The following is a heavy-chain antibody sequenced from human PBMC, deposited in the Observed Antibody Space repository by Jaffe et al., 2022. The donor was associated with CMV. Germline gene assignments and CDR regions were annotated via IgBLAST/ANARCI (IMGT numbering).Heavy chain of an antibody. CDR3: ARGLPPFVVVVAATRYSYYFDY. J-gene: IGHJ4*02. V-gene: IGHV4-34*01. CDR2: INHSGST. CDR1: GGSFSGYY. D-gene: IGHD2-15*01. Sequence: QVQLQQWGAGLLKPSETLSLTCAVYGGSFSGYYWSWIRQPPGKGLEWIGEINHSGSTNYNPSLKSRVTISVDTSKNQFSLKLSSVTAADTAVYYCARGLPPFVVVVAATRYSYYFDYWGQGTLVTVSS.